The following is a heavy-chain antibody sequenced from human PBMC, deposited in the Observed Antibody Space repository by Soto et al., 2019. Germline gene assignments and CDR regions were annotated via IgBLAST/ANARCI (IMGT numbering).Heavy chain of an antibody. D-gene: IGHD3-3*01. CDR2: IRSKGNNYAT. J-gene: IGHJ6*03. V-gene: IGHV3-73*01. CDR1: GFTSSGSA. Sequence: PGGSLRLSCAASGFTSSGSAMHWVRQASGKGLEWVGRIRSKGNNYATAYGASLKGRFTISRDDSKNTAYLQMNSLNTEDTAVYYCSRQASDFWSGKPQYYMDVWGKGTTVTVSS. CDR3: SRQASDFWSGKPQYYMDV.